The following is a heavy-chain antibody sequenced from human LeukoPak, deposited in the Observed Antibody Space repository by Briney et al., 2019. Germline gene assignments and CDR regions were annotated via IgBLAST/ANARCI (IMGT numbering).Heavy chain of an antibody. CDR2: IKQGGSEK. V-gene: IGHV3-7*01. D-gene: IGHD5-12*01. CDR3: VREWLRDFDY. J-gene: IGHJ4*02. CDR1: GFTFRSYL. Sequence: GGSLRLSCAASGFTFRSYLMSWVRQAPGKGLEWVANIKQGGSEKYYGASVEGRFTISRDNAKNSLYLQMNSLRVEDTAVYYCVREWLRDFDYWGQGILVTVSS.